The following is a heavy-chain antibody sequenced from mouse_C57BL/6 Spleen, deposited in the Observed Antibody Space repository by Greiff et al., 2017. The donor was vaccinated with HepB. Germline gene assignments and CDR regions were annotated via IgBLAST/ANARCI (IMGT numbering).Heavy chain of an antibody. CDR2: IDPEDGET. J-gene: IGHJ3*01. D-gene: IGHD4-1*01. CDR3: ARSLTGTKAWFAY. V-gene: IGHV14-2*01. Sequence: VQLQQSGAELVKPGASVKLSCTASGFNIKDYYMHWVKQRTEQGLEWIGRIDPEDGETKYAPKLQGKATITADTSSNTAYLQLSSLTSEDTAVYYCARSLTGTKAWFAYWGQGTLVTVSA. CDR1: GFNIKDYY.